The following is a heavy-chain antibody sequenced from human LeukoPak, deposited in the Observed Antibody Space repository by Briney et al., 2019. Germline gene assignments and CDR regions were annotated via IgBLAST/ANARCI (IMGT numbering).Heavy chain of an antibody. Sequence: PSETLSLTCTVSGGSITSNNYYWGWIRQPPRKGLEWIGTIHYSGSTYYNPSLKSRVAISVDTSKNQFSLNLSSVTAADTAVYYCARRSLSGWYHDYWGQGTLVTVSS. V-gene: IGHV4-39*01. CDR2: IHYSGST. CDR3: ARRSLSGWYHDY. D-gene: IGHD6-19*01. J-gene: IGHJ4*02. CDR1: GGSITSNNYY.